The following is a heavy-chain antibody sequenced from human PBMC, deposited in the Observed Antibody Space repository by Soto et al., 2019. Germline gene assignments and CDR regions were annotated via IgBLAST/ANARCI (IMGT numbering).Heavy chain of an antibody. CDR2: IYYTGST. CDR1: GGSISSGGYY. V-gene: IGHV4-31*03. CDR3: ARDEEVNYADYGGSDHYYGMDA. D-gene: IGHD4-17*01. Sequence: SETLSLTCTVSGGSISSGGYYWSWIRQHPGKGLEWIGYIYYTGSTYYNPSLKSRVTISVDTSKNQFSLKLTSVTAADTAVYYCARDEEVNYADYGGSDHYYGMDAWGQETTVTVSS. J-gene: IGHJ6*02.